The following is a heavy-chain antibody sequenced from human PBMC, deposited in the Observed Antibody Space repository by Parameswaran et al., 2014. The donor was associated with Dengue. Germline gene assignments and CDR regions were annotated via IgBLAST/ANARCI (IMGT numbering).Heavy chain of an antibody. V-gene: IGHV4-39*01. CDR2: IYYSGST. CDR3: ARQEQQLVGY. D-gene: IGHD6-13*01. J-gene: IGHJ4*02. Sequence: VRQAPGKGLEWIGSIYYSGSTYYNPSLKSRVTISVDTSKNQFSLKLSSVTAADTAVYYCARQEQQLVGYWGQGTLVTVSS.